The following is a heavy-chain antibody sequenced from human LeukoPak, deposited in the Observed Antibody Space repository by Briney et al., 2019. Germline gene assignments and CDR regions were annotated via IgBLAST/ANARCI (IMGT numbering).Heavy chain of an antibody. CDR1: GFTFSSYW. CDR2: INTDGSST. D-gene: IGHD3-22*01. Sequence: GGSLRLSCAASGFTFSSYWMHWVRQAPGKGLVWVSRINTDGSSTSYADSVKGRFTISRDNSKNTLYLQMNSLRAEDTAVCYCARGRRKYYYDSSGYYYWGQGTLVTVSS. V-gene: IGHV3-74*01. CDR3: ARGRRKYYYDSSGYYY. J-gene: IGHJ4*02.